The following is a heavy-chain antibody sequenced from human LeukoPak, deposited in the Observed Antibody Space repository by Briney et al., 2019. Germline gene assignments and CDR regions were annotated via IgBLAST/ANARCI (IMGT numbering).Heavy chain of an antibody. CDR1: GGSISSYY. CDR3: ARESVGIGTVLYGVDV. J-gene: IGHJ6*02. D-gene: IGHD1-1*01. V-gene: IGHV4-4*07. CDR2: IYTSGST. Sequence: PSETLSLTCTVSGGSISSYYWSWIRQPAGKGLEWIGRIYTSGSTNYNPSLKSRVTMSVDTSKNHFSLKMSSVTAADTAVYYCARESVGIGTVLYGVDVWGQGTTVTVSS.